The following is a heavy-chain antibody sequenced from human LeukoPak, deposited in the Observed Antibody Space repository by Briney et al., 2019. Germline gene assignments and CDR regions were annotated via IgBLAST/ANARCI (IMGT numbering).Heavy chain of an antibody. J-gene: IGHJ6*02. V-gene: IGHV3-30*18. Sequence: GGSLRLSCAASGFTFSSYGMHWVRQPPGKGLEWVAVVSYDGSNKYYADSVKGRFTISRDNSKNTLYLQMNSLRAEDTAVYYCAKDREQLVLIYGMDVWGQGTTVTVSS. D-gene: IGHD6-13*01. CDR1: GFTFSSYG. CDR2: VSYDGSNK. CDR3: AKDREQLVLIYGMDV.